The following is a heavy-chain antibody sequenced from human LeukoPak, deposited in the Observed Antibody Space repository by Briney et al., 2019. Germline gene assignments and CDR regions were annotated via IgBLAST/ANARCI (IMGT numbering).Heavy chain of an antibody. CDR3: AKKGPHCTNGVCYTKYYFDY. V-gene: IGHV3-23*01. J-gene: IGHJ4*02. D-gene: IGHD2-8*01. CDR2: ISGSGGST. CDR1: GFTFSSYG. Sequence: GGSLRLSCAASGFTFSSYGMHWVRQAPGKGLEWVSAISGSGGSTYYADSVKGRFTISRDNSKNTLYLQMNSLRAEDTAVYYCAKKGPHCTNGVCYTKYYFDYWGQGTLVTVSS.